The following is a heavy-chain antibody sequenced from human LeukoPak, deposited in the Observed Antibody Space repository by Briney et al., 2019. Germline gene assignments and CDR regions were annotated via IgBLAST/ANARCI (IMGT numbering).Heavy chain of an antibody. Sequence: PSETLSLTCAVSGASIRSYYWSWIRQPPGKGLEWIGNVYHTGSTNYNPSLRSRVTISLDTSMSQFSLKLISVTAADTAVYYCSQEGGYGYSFGPYSDYWGQGALVTVSS. V-gene: IGHV4-59*01. CDR2: VYHTGST. D-gene: IGHD5-18*01. J-gene: IGHJ4*02. CDR3: SQEGGYGYSFGPYSDY. CDR1: GASIRSYY.